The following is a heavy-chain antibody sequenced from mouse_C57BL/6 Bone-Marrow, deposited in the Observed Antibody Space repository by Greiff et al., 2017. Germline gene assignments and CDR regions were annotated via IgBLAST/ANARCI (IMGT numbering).Heavy chain of an antibody. V-gene: IGHV5-15*01. J-gene: IGHJ1*03. CDR1: GFTFSDYG. D-gene: IGHD4-1*01. Sequence: EVQLVESGGGLVQPGGSLKLSCAASGFTFSDYGMAWVRQAPRKGPDWVAFISNLAYSIYYADTVTGRFTISIENAKNTLYLEMSSLRSEDTAMYYCASRDWYWYFDVWGTGTTVTVSS. CDR3: ASRDWYWYFDV. CDR2: ISNLAYSI.